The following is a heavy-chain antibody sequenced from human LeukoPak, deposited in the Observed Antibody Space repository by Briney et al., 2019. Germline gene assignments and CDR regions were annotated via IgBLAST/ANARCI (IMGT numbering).Heavy chain of an antibody. CDR2: IKQDGSEK. Sequence: AGGSLRLSCAASGFTFSSYWMSWVRQAPGKGLEWVANIKQDGSEKYYVDSVKGRFTTSRDNAKNSLYLQMNSLRAEDTAVYYCARVVGSSFRYYYYMDVWGKGTTVTVSS. CDR1: GFTFSSYW. CDR3: ARVVGSSFRYYYYMDV. D-gene: IGHD6-6*01. J-gene: IGHJ6*03. V-gene: IGHV3-7*01.